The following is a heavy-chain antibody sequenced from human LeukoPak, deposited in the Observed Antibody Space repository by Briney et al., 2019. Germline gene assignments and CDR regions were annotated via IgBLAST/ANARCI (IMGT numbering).Heavy chain of an antibody. CDR2: MNPNSGNT. D-gene: IGHD6-13*01. J-gene: IGHJ5*02. CDR3: ARDLRIAAAGPFDP. Sequence: ASVKVSCKASGYTFTSYDINWVRQATGQGLEWMGWMNPNSGNTGYAQKFQGRVTITRNTSISTAYMELSSLRSEDTAVYYCARDLRIAAAGPFDPWGRGTLVTVSS. CDR1: GYTFTSYD. V-gene: IGHV1-8*03.